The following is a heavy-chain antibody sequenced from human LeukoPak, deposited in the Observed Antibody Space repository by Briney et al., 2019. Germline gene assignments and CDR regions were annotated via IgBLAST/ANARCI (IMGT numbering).Heavy chain of an antibody. J-gene: IGHJ4*02. Sequence: QSGGSLSLSCAASGFTFSSYEVNWVRRAPGKGLEWISYISSRGSTIYYADSVKGRFTISRDNAKNSLYLQMNSLRAEDTAVYYCASGAYRDYFDYWGQGTLVTISS. D-gene: IGHD1-26*01. CDR2: ISSRGSTI. V-gene: IGHV3-48*03. CDR1: GFTFSSYE. CDR3: ASGAYRDYFDY.